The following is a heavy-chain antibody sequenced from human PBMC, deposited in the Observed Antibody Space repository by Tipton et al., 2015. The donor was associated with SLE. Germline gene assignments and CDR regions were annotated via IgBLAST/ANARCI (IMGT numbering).Heavy chain of an antibody. CDR1: GYTFTSYD. D-gene: IGHD6-6*01. CDR2: MNSKSGNT. CDR3: ARGRLVTDYYYYMDV. V-gene: IGHV1-8*01. J-gene: IGHJ6*03. Sequence: QVQLVQSGGEVKEPGASVKVSCKASGYTFTSYDINWVRQATGQGLEWMGWMNSKSGNTGYAQKFQGRVTMTRDTSISTAYMELNSLRSEDTAVYYCARGRLVTDYYYYMDVWGKGTTVTVSS.